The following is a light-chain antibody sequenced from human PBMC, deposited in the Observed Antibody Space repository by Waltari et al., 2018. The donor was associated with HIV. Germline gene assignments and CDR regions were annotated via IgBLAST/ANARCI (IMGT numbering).Light chain of an antibody. CDR1: NIGSRS. J-gene: IGLJ2*01. CDR2: YDI. Sequence: SYMLTQPPSVSVAPGETARITCEGDNIGSRSVLWYQQKAGQAPGLVIYYDIDRPSGIPERFSGSNSDNTATLTISRVEAGDEADYYCQVWDGDSNHVVFGGGTKLTVL. V-gene: IGLV3-21*04. CDR3: QVWDGDSNHVV.